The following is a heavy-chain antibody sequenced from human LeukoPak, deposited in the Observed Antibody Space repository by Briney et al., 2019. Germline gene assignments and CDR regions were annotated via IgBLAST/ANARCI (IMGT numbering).Heavy chain of an antibody. Sequence: PGGSLRLSCAASGFTFSTCTMNWVRQPPGKGLEWVSSISSSSSYIYYADSVKGRFTISRDNAKNSLYLQMNSLRAEDTAVYYCARNTPDIFLEGWGRRTLVTVSS. J-gene: IGHJ4*02. CDR3: ARNTPDIFLEG. D-gene: IGHD3-9*01. V-gene: IGHV3-21*01. CDR1: GFTFSTCT. CDR2: ISSSSSYI.